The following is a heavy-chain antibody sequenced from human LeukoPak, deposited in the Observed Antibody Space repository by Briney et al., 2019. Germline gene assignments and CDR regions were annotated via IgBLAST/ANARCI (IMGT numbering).Heavy chain of an antibody. CDR3: VKDIGSSGHYNGMDV. J-gene: IGHJ6*02. D-gene: IGHD6-13*01. V-gene: IGHV3-9*01. Sequence: GGSLRLSCAVSGFIFDDYAMHWVRQAPGKGLEWVSGISWNSGSIGYADSVKGRFTISRDNAKNSLYLQMNSLRAEDTALYYRVKDIGSSGHYNGMDVWGQGTTVTVSS. CDR1: GFIFDDYA. CDR2: ISWNSGSI.